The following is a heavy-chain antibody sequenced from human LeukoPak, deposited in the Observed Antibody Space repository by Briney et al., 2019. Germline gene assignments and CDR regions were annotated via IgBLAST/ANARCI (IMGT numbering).Heavy chain of an antibody. D-gene: IGHD6-13*01. CDR1: GGSISSYY. CDR2: IYYSGST. Sequence: SETLSLTCTVSGGSISSYYWSWIRQPPGKGLEWIGYIYYSGSTNYNPSLKSRVTISVDTSKNQFSLKLSSVTAADTAVYYCARTLLTAAGTRLYYYMDVWGKGTTVTVSS. CDR3: ARTLLTAAGTRLYYYMDV. J-gene: IGHJ6*03. V-gene: IGHV4-59*01.